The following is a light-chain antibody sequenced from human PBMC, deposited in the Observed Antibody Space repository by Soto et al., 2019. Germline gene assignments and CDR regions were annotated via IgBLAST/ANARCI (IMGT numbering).Light chain of an antibody. CDR2: DNN. CDR1: TSNIGNNY. V-gene: IGLV1-51*01. J-gene: IGLJ3*02. CDR3: GTWDTNLSAGNWV. Sequence: QSVLTQPPSVSAAPGQKVTISCSGSTSNIGNNYVSWYQQLPGTAPKLLIYDNNKRPSGIPDRFSGSKSGTSATLGITGLQTGDEADYYCGTWDTNLSAGNWVFGGGTKLTVL.